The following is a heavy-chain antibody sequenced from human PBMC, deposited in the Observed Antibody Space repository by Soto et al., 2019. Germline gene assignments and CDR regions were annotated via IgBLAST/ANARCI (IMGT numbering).Heavy chain of an antibody. CDR2: ISNSGNTI. D-gene: IGHD1-20*01. Sequence: RRLSCVASGFVFKNYEMNWVRQAPWKGLEWISYISNSGNTIYVADSMRGRFTISRDNAKNSLFLQMNSLRADDTAVYYCARDIDNRDYYYGLDVWGQGTTVTVSS. V-gene: IGHV3-48*03. CDR1: GFVFKNYE. CDR3: ARDIDNRDYYYGLDV. J-gene: IGHJ6*02.